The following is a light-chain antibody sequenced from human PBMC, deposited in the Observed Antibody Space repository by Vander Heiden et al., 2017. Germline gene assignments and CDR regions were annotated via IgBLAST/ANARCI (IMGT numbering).Light chain of an antibody. CDR3: SAYTSSATFV. Sequence: QSALTQPASVSGSPGQSITISCTGTSRDVGYYNFVSWYQPNPGKAPKLMIYDVSNRPSGVSNRFSGSKSGNTASLTISGLQAEDEADYYCSAYTSSATFVFGTGTKVAGL. CDR1: SRDVGYYNF. CDR2: DVS. V-gene: IGLV2-14*01. J-gene: IGLJ1*01.